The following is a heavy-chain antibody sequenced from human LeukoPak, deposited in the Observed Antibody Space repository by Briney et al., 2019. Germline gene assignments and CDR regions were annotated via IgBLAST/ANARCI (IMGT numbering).Heavy chain of an antibody. J-gene: IGHJ3*02. CDR2: IYYSGGT. CDR3: ARPSRSVSTAGAFDI. Sequence: SETQSLTCTVPGGSIRNYFWIWIRQPPGKGLEWIGYIYYSGGTNYTPSLKSRVSISVDTSKIQFSLKLSSVTAADTAVYYCARPSRSVSTAGAFDIWGQGTMVTVSS. V-gene: IGHV4-59*01. CDR1: GGSIRNYF. D-gene: IGHD5/OR15-5a*01.